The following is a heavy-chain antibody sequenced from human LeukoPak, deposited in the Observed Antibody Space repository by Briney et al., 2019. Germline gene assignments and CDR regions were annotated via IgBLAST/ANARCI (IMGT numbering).Heavy chain of an antibody. Sequence: ASVKVSCKASGYTFTSYGINWVRQAPGQGLEWMGWISAYNGNTNYAQKLQGRVTMTTDTSTSTAYMELRSLRSDDTAVYYCARDLAYYAVYYYYGMDVWGQGTTVTVSS. CDR1: GYTFTSYG. V-gene: IGHV1-18*01. CDR2: ISAYNGNT. CDR3: ARDLAYYAVYYYYGMDV. J-gene: IGHJ6*02. D-gene: IGHD3-10*01.